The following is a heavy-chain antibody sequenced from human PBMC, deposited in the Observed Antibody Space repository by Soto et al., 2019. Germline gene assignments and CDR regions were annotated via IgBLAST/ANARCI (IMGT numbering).Heavy chain of an antibody. CDR1: GFTFSGSA. J-gene: IGHJ4*02. Sequence: GGSLRLSCAASGFTFSGSAMHWVRQASGKGLEWVGRIRSKANSYATAYAASVKGRFTISRDDSKNTAYLQMNSLKTEDTAVYYCTREAYGYCSGGSCYLSMMGDYWGQGTLVTVSS. V-gene: IGHV3-73*01. CDR2: IRSKANSYAT. D-gene: IGHD2-15*01. CDR3: TREAYGYCSGGSCYLSMMGDY.